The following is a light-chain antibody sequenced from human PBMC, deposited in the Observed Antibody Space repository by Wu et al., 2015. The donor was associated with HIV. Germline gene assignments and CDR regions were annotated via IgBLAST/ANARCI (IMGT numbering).Light chain of an antibody. CDR3: QQHTNWPLT. CDR1: RSVNSL. Sequence: EIVLTQSPVTLSLSPGERATLSCRASRSVNSLLAWYQHKPGQAPRLLIYASSQKPPGIPARFSGRGSGTDFTLTISSLEPEDSAVYYCQQHTNWPLTFGQGTRLEIK. CDR2: ASS. V-gene: IGKV3-11*01. J-gene: IGKJ5*01.